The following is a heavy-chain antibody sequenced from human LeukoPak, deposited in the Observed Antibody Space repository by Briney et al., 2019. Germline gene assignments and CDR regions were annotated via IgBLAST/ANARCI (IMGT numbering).Heavy chain of an antibody. V-gene: IGHV4-59*01. CDR3: AREAYCGGDCYSGFDY. CDR2: IYYSGST. CDR1: GGSISSYY. D-gene: IGHD2-21*02. Sequence: SSETPSLTCTVSGGSISSYYWSWIRQPPGKGLEWIGYIYYSGSTNYNPSLKSRVTISVDTSKNQFSLKLSSVTAADTAVYYCAREAYCGGDCYSGFDYWGQGTLVTVSS. J-gene: IGHJ4*02.